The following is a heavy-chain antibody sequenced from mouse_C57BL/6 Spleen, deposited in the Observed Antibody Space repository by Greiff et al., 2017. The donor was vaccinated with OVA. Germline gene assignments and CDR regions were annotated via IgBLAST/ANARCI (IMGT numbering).Heavy chain of an antibody. D-gene: IGHD2-1*01. J-gene: IGHJ2*01. V-gene: IGHV14-1*01. Sequence: EVQLQQSGAELVKPGASVKLSCTASGYNINDYYMHWVKQRTEQGLEWIGRIDPEDGDTKYTPKFKGKATMTADTSSNTAYLQLSSLTSEDTAVYYCAIATVTTGYFDYWGQGTTLTVSS. CDR3: AIATVTTGYFDY. CDR2: IDPEDGDT. CDR1: GYNINDYY.